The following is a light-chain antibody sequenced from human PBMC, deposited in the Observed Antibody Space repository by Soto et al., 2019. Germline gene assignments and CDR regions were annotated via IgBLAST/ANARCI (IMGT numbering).Light chain of an antibody. CDR3: QQCYSILTT. Sequence: DIVMIQSPDSLAVSLGERATINCKSSQSVLYSSNNKNYLAWYQQKPGQPPKLLIYWASTRQSGVPDRFSGSGSGTDFTLTISSLQAEDVAVYYCQQCYSILTTFGGGTRVEIK. CDR1: QSVLYSSNNKNY. V-gene: IGKV4-1*01. J-gene: IGKJ4*01. CDR2: WAS.